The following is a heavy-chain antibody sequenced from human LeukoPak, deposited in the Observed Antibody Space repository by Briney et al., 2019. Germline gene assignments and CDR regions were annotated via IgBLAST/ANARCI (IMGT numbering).Heavy chain of an antibody. J-gene: IGHJ4*02. CDR3: ARDLHMSGSYGYSH. CDR2: INPNSGGT. V-gene: IGHV1-2*02. CDR1: GYTFTGYY. D-gene: IGHD5-18*01. Sequence: GASVKVSCKASGYTFTGYYMHWVRQAPGQGLEWMGWINPNSGGTNYAQKFQGRVTMTRDTSISTAYMELSRLRSDDTAVYYCARDLHMSGSYGYSHWGQGTLVTVSS.